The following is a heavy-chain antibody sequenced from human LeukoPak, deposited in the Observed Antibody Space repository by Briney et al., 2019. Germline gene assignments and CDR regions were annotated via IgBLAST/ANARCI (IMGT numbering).Heavy chain of an antibody. V-gene: IGHV3-21*01. J-gene: IGHJ3*02. CDR1: GFTFSSYS. Sequence: PGGSLRLSCAASGFTFSSYSMNWVRQAPGKGLEWVSSISSSSRYIYYADSVKGRFTISRDNSKNSLYLQMNSLRAEDTAVYYYARAFSTKSRRGTESAFDIWGQGTMVTVSS. D-gene: IGHD1-1*01. CDR2: ISSSSRYI. CDR3: ARAFSTKSRRGTESAFDI.